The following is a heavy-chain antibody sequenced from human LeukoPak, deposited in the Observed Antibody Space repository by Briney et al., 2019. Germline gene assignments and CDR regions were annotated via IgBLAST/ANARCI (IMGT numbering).Heavy chain of an antibody. CDR3: AIHPYDYWYFDL. V-gene: IGHV1-69*13. CDR1: GGTFSSYA. J-gene: IGHJ2*01. Sequence: SVKVSCKASGGTFSSYAISWVRQAPGQGLEWMGGIIPIFGSANYAQNFQGRVTITADESTSTAYMELSSLRSEDTAVYYCAIHPYDYWYFDLWGRGTLVTASS. D-gene: IGHD5-12*01. CDR2: IIPIFGSA.